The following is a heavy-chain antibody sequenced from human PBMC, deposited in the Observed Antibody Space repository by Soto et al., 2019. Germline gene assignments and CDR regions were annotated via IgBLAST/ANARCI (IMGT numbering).Heavy chain of an antibody. CDR2: IYYSGST. CDR3: AREVVVRGDSDALDI. V-gene: IGHV4-59*01. J-gene: IGHJ3*02. Sequence: SETLSLTCTVSGGSISSYYWSWIRQPPGKGLEWIGYIYYSGSTNYNPSLKSRVTISVDTSKNQFSLKLSSVTAADTAVYYCAREVVVRGDSDALDIWGQGAMVTVSS. D-gene: IGHD3-10*01. CDR1: GGSISSYY.